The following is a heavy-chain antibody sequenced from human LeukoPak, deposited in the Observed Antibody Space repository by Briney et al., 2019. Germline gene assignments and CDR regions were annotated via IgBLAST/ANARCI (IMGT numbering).Heavy chain of an antibody. CDR3: VKSAGKDGYRDVFDI. CDR1: GITFSNSA. CDR2: ISKSGDET. Sequence: GGSLRLSCVPSGITFSNSALNWVRQAPGKGLEWVSAISKSGDETYYADSVKGLFTISRDNYKNTLYLQVNSLRAEDTAIYHCVKSAGKDGYRDVFDIWGQGTMVTVSS. D-gene: IGHD5-24*01. J-gene: IGHJ3*02. V-gene: IGHV3-23*01.